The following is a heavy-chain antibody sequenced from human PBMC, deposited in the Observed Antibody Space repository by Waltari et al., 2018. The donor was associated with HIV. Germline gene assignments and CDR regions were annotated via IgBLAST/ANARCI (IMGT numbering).Heavy chain of an antibody. J-gene: IGHJ4*02. CDR2: ISYSGIT. CDR3: ARGRRWLQFHGHYYFDY. V-gene: IGHV4-59*01. Sequence: QVQLQESGTGLVKPSETLSLTCNVSGDSITGNYWNWIRQPPGKEPEWIGYISYSGITNYTPSLKSRVSMSLVPSKSQFSLKLRSVTALDTAVYYCARGRRWLQFHGHYYFDYWGQGILVTVSS. CDR1: GDSITGNY. D-gene: IGHD5-12*01.